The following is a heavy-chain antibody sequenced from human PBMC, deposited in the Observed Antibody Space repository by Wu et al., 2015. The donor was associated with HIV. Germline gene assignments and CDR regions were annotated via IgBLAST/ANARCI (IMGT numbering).Heavy chain of an antibody. CDR1: GGTFSSSA. J-gene: IGHJ4*02. CDR3: ATDGDYISGSVY. D-gene: IGHD6-19*01. CDR2: ISLIFATS. Sequence: QVQLVQSGAEVKKPGSSVKVSCEASGGTFSSSAINWVRQAPGQGLEWMGRISLIFATSIYTQRFQGRVTITADESTSAVYMELSSLRSVDTAVYYCATDGDYISGSVYWGQGTLVTVSS. V-gene: IGHV1-69*13.